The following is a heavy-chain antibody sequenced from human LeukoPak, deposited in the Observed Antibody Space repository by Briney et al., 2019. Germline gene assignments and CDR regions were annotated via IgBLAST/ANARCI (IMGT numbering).Heavy chain of an antibody. V-gene: IGHV1-46*01. CDR2: INPSGGST. J-gene: IGHJ4*02. CDR1: GYTFTSYY. D-gene: IGHD5-18*01. Sequence: ASVKVSCKASGYTFTSYYMHWVRQAPGQGLEWMGIINPSGGSTSYAQEFQGRVTMTRDTSTSTVYMELSSLRSEDTAVYYCASSSSSSRRGYSYGNFDYWGQGTLVTVSS. CDR3: ASSSSSSRRGYSYGNFDY.